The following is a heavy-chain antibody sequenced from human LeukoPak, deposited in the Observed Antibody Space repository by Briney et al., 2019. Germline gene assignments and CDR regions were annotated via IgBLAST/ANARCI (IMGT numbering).Heavy chain of an antibody. J-gene: IGHJ3*02. CDR3: ARHGPYDSGGYRDDFDI. CDR1: RCFISKYD. V-gene: IGHV4-59*08. Sequence: SRTLSLTRTLSRCFISKYDWSWIRQPAWKELDGLAYIHNSGRTNYNPSLKSRLTISLDTSKNQFSLNVRYVTAADKAVYYCARHGPYDSGGYRDDFDIWGQGTMVTVSS. D-gene: IGHD3-22*01. CDR2: IHNSGRT.